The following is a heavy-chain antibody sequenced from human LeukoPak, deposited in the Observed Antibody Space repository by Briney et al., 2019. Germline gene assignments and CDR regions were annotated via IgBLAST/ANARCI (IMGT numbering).Heavy chain of an antibody. CDR1: GGSISSYY. V-gene: IGHV4-59*01. CDR2: IYYSGST. D-gene: IGHD3-22*01. J-gene: IGHJ3*02. CDR3: ARGGPNYYDSIGSVGAFDI. Sequence: SETLSLTCTVSGGSISSYYWSWIRQPPGKGLEWIGYIYYSGSTNYNPSLKSRVTISVDTSKNQFSLKLSSVTAADTAVYYCARGGPNYYDSIGSVGAFDIWGQGTMVTVSS.